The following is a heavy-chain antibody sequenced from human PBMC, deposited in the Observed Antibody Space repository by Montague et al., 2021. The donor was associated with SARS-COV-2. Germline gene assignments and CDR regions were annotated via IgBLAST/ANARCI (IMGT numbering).Heavy chain of an antibody. J-gene: IGHJ4*02. V-gene: IGHV4-61*02. CDR1: GGSISSGSYY. D-gene: IGHD6-19*01. CDR2: IPISGST. Sequence: TLSLTCTVSGGSISSGSYYWSWIRQPAGKGLEWIGRIPISGSTNYNPSLKSRVTISVDTSKNQFSLKLSSVTAADTAVYYCARGIAVAGLFDYWGQGTLVTVSS. CDR3: ARGIAVAGLFDY.